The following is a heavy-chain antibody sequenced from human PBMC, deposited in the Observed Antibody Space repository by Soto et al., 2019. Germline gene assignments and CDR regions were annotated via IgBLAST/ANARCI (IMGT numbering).Heavy chain of an antibody. CDR1: GFTFSLFE. J-gene: IGHJ4*02. V-gene: IGHV3-48*03. D-gene: IGHD3-10*01. CDR3: TRAAWFPYLSFY. Sequence: PWGSLRVSCVSSGFTFSLFELHWVRQAPGKGLELISYISSSGSTAYYASSVEGRFTISRDNANNSVYLQMDSLRAEDTALYYCTRAAWFPYLSFYWGKRALVTVSS. CDR2: ISSSGSTA.